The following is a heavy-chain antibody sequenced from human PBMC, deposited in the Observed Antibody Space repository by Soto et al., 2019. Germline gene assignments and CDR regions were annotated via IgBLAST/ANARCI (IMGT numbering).Heavy chain of an antibody. CDR2: ISGRGGST. CDR1: GFTFRSYA. V-gene: IGHV3-23*01. J-gene: IGHJ4*02. CDR3: AKGANDYGDYVVWGVDY. Sequence: EAQLLESGGGLVQPGGSLRLSCAASGFTFRSYAMNWVRQAPGKGLEWVSGISGRGGSTFYADSVKGRFTISRDNSKNTLYLHLNSLRAEDAAVYYCAKGANDYGDYVVWGVDYWGQGTLVTVSA. D-gene: IGHD4-17*01.